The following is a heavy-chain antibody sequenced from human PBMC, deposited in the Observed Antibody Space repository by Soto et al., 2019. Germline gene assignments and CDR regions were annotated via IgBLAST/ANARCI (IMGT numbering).Heavy chain of an antibody. CDR1: RYPFKSHG. CDR2: IDSSGVNT. D-gene: IGHD3-16*01. V-gene: IGHV3-23*01. J-gene: IGHJ4*02. CDR3: VSWVSAHFDY. Sequence: GSLRLAGTASRYPFKSHGLSGVRQAPGKGLEWVSTIDSSGVNTHYADSVKGRFTISRDNSRNTLHLQMHDLRDDDTALYYCVSWVSAHFDYWGQGTVVTVSS.